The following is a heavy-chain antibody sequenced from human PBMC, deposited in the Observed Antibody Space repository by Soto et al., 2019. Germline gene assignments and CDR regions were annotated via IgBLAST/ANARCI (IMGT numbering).Heavy chain of an antibody. D-gene: IGHD6-19*01. CDR3: ARVAVTCNLWFDL. V-gene: IGHV3-48*02. CDR2: ISSSSSTI. Sequence: WVSKKQGKGLEWVSYISSSSSTIYYADSVKGRFTISRDNAKNSLYLQMNSLRDEDTAVSYCARVAVTCNLWFDLCGQRTFVSLSS. J-gene: IGHJ5*02.